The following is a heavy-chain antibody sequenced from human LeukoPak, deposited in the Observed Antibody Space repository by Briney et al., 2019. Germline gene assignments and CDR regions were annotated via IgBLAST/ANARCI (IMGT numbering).Heavy chain of an antibody. Sequence: SVKVSCKASGVTLSSYAISWVRQAPGQGLEWMGGIIPIFGTANYAQKFQGRVTITADESTSTAYMELSSLRSEDTAVYYCARDERPQGDAFDIWGQGTMVTVSS. CDR2: IIPIFGTA. V-gene: IGHV1-69*01. CDR1: GVTLSSYA. CDR3: ARDERPQGDAFDI. J-gene: IGHJ3*02. D-gene: IGHD5-24*01.